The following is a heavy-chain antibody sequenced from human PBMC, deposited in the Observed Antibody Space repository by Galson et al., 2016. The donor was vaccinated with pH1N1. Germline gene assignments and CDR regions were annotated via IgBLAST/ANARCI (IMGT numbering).Heavy chain of an antibody. CDR1: GFTFTNYA. D-gene: IGHD4-17*01. CDR3: AKVDRDDYGDYALDY. Sequence: SLRLSCAASGFTFTNYAMTWVRRAPGKGLEWVSDISGIGDNTRYADSVKGRFTISRDNSRNTLFLQMNSLRPEDTAVYYCAKVDRDDYGDYALDYWGQGTLVTVSS. J-gene: IGHJ4*02. CDR2: ISGIGDNT. V-gene: IGHV3-23*01.